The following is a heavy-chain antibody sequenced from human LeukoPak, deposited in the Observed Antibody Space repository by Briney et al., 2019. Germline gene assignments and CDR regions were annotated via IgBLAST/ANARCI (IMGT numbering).Heavy chain of an antibody. CDR1: GFTFSSYW. CDR2: ISGSGGST. V-gene: IGHV3-23*01. D-gene: IGHD3-22*01. Sequence: AGGSLRLSCAASGFTFSSYWMHWVRQAPGKGLEWVSAISGSGGSTYYADSVKGRFTISRDNSKNTLYLQMNSLRAEDTAVYYCATSSGGRAFDIWGQGTMVTVSS. CDR3: ATSSGGRAFDI. J-gene: IGHJ3*02.